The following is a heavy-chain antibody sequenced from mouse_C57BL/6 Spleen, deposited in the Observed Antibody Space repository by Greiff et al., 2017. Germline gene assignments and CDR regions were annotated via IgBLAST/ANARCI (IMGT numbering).Heavy chain of an antibody. CDR1: GFTFNTYA. J-gene: IGHJ1*03. D-gene: IGHD1-1*01. CDR3: VSSYYYGSSYDWYFDV. Sequence: EVKVVESGGGLVQPKGSLKLSCAASGFTFNTYAMHWVRQAPGKGLEWVARIRSKSSNYATYYADSVKDRFTISRDDSQSMLYLQMNNLKTEDTAMYYCVSSYYYGSSYDWYFDVWGTGTTVTVSS. CDR2: IRSKSSNYAT. V-gene: IGHV10-3*01.